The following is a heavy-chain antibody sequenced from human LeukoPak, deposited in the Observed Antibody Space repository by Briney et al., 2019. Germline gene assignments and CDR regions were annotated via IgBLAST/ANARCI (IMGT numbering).Heavy chain of an antibody. V-gene: IGHV3-74*01. CDR3: AKAPSKYIVYYFDY. CDR1: GNYW. Sequence: GGSLRLSCAASGNYWMHWVRQVPGKGLVWVSHINSDGSWTSYADSVKGRFTISKDNAKNTVYLQMNSLRAEDTAVYYCAKAPSKYIVYYFDYWGQGTLVTVSS. J-gene: IGHJ4*02. CDR2: INSDGSWT. D-gene: IGHD1-26*01.